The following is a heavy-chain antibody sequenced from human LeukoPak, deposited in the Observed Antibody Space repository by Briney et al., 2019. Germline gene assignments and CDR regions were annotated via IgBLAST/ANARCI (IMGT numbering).Heavy chain of an antibody. Sequence: PSETLSLTCTVSGGPIRSYYWSWIRQPPGKGLEWIGYIYYSGSTNYNPSLKSRVTISVDTSKNQFSLKLSSVTAADTAVYYCARERVVIGAFDIWGQGTMVTVSS. CDR3: ARERVVIGAFDI. V-gene: IGHV4-59*01. CDR2: IYYSGST. J-gene: IGHJ3*02. D-gene: IGHD3-22*01. CDR1: GGPIRSYY.